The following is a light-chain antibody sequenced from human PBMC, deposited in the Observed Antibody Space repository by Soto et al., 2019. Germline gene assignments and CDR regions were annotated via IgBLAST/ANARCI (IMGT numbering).Light chain of an antibody. V-gene: IGLV1-44*01. CDR3: AAWDDSLNVYVV. CDR1: SSNIGSNT. J-gene: IGLJ2*01. Sequence: QSVLTQPPSASGTPGQRVTISCSGSSSNIGSNTVNWYQQLPGTAPKLFIYSNNQRPSGVPDRFSGSKSGTSASLAISGLQSEDEADYYCAAWDDSLNVYVVFGGGTKLTVL. CDR2: SNN.